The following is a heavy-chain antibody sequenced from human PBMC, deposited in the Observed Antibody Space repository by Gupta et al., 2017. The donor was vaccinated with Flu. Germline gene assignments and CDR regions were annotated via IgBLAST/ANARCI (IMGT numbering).Heavy chain of an antibody. CDR1: GSTFTNYA. Sequence: QVQLVESGGGVVQPGRSLRLSCAASGSTFTNYAMHWVRQAPGKGLEWVAVIWYDGSNKYYADSVKGRFTISRDNSKNTLYLQINSLRAEDTAVYYCARDTGNDILTGYDCWGQGTLVTVSP. CDR3: ARDTGNDILTGYDC. J-gene: IGHJ4*02. CDR2: IWYDGSNK. D-gene: IGHD3-9*01. V-gene: IGHV3-33*01.